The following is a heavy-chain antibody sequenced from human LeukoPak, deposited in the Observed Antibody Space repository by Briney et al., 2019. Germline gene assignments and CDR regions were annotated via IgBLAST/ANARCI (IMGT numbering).Heavy chain of an antibody. CDR2: IYYSGST. CDR1: GGSISSSSYY. D-gene: IGHD6-13*01. V-gene: IGHV4-39*07. J-gene: IGHJ4*02. Sequence: MSSETLSLTCTVSGGSISSSSYYWGWIRQPPGKGLEWIGSIYYSGSTYYNPSLKSRVTISVDTSKNQFSLKLSSVTAADTAVYYCARVRQLGFDYWGQGTLVTVSS. CDR3: ARVRQLGFDY.